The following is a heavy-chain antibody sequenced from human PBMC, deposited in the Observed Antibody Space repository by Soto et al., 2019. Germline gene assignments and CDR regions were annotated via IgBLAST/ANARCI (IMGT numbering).Heavy chain of an antibody. CDR1: GGSFSGYY. J-gene: IGHJ6*04. D-gene: IGHD6-13*01. V-gene: IGHV4-34*01. Sequence: SETLSLTCAVYGGSFSGYYWSWIRQPPGKGLEWIGEINHSGSTNYNPSLKSRVTISVDTSKNQFSLKLSSVTAADTAVYYCARGRRGIAAPMDVWGKGTTVTVSS. CDR2: INHSGST. CDR3: ARGRRGIAAPMDV.